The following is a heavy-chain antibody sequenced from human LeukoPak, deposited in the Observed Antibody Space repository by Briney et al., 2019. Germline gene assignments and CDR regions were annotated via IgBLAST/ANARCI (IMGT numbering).Heavy chain of an antibody. CDR3: ARGSAYSSGWSLGMDV. Sequence: ASVKVSCKASGYTFTSYGINWVRQAPGQGLEWMGWISIYHGNTNYAQKLQGRVTMTTDTSTTTAYMELRSLRSDDTAVYYCARGSAYSSGWSLGMDVWGQGTTVTVSS. V-gene: IGHV1-18*01. J-gene: IGHJ6*02. D-gene: IGHD6-19*01. CDR2: ISIYHGNT. CDR1: GYTFTSYG.